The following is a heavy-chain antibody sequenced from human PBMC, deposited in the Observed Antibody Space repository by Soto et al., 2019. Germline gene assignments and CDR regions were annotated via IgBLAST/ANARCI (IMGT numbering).Heavy chain of an antibody. CDR3: ARDEGAPDAFDI. CDR1: GGSVSSGSNY. J-gene: IGHJ3*02. Sequence: PSETLSLTCTVSGGSVSSGSNYWSWIRQPPGKGLEWIGYIYYSGSTNYNPSLKSRVTISVDTSKNQFSLKLSSVTAADTAVYYCARDEGAPDAFDIWGQGTMVTVSS. CDR2: IYYSGST. V-gene: IGHV4-61*01.